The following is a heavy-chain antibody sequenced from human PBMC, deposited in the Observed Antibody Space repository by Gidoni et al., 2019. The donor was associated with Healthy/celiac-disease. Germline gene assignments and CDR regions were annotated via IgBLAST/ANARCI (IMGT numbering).Heavy chain of an antibody. CDR1: GGTFSSHT. CDR3: ARDHDYGDYGGYGMDV. CDR2: SIPILGIA. D-gene: IGHD4-17*01. J-gene: IGHJ6*02. Sequence: QVQLVQSGAEVKKPGSSVKVSCKASGGTFSSHTISWVRQAPGQGLEWMGRSIPILGIANYAQKFQGRVTITADKSTSTAYMELSSLRSEDTAVYYCARDHDYGDYGGYGMDVWGQGTTVTVSS. V-gene: IGHV1-69*08.